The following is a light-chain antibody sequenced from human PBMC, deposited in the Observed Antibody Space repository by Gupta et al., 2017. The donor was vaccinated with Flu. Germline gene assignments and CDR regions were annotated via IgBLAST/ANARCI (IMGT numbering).Light chain of an antibody. J-gene: IGLJ3*02. Sequence: QAVLTQPSSLSASPGASASLPCTLRSGLNVGTYRIYWYQQKPGSPPQYLLRYKSDSDKQQGSGVPSRFSGSKDASATAGIVLISGLQAEDEDDYYCMIRHSSAWVFGGGTKLTVL. CDR1: SGLNVGTYR. V-gene: IGLV5-45*03. CDR3: MIRHSSAWV. CDR2: YKSDSDK.